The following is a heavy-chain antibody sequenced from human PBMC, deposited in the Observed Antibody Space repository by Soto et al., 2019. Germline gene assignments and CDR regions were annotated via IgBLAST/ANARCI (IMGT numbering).Heavy chain of an antibody. CDR3: ASYGYSYWARFFDX. Sequence: SETLSLTCAVSGHSISSVFYYWGWVRQPPGKGLELIGSIYHTESTYYNPSLKSRVTMSVDTSKNQLSLKLSSMTAADTAVYFCASYGYSYWARFFDXWGQGTRLTVSX. V-gene: IGHV4-38-2*01. CDR2: IYHTEST. CDR1: GHSISSVFYY. D-gene: IGHD5-18*01. J-gene: IGHJ4*02.